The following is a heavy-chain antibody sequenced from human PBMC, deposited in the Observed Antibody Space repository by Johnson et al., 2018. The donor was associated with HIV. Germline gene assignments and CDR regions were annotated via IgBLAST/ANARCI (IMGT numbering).Heavy chain of an antibody. CDR3: ARDLRGAFDI. Sequence: VQLVESGGGVVQPGRSLRLSCAASGFTSSSYGMHWVRQAPGKGLEWVAVISYDGSNKYHADSVTGRFTISRDNSKNTRYLQMNSLRAEETVVYYCARDLRGAFDIWGQGTMVTVSS. CDR2: ISYDGSNK. CDR1: GFTSSSYG. V-gene: IGHV3-30*03. J-gene: IGHJ3*02.